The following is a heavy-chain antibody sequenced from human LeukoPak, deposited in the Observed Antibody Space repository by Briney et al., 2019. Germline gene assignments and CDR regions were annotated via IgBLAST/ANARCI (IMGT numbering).Heavy chain of an antibody. CDR2: IPSSGPIT. V-gene: IGHV3-23*01. D-gene: IGHD3-3*01. J-gene: IGHJ5*02. CDR1: GFTFSSFA. Sequence: GGSLRLSCVASGFTFSSFAMSWVRQAPGKGLEWVSGIPSSGPITYYADSVKGRFTISRDNSKNTLYLQMDSLTTEDTGIYYCANRVAQHDSWGQGTLVAVSS. CDR3: ANRVAQHDS.